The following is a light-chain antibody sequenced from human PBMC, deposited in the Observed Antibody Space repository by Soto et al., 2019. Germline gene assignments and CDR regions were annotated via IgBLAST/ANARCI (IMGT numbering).Light chain of an antibody. Sequence: QSVLAQPASVSGSPGQSITISCTGTSSDVGAYNYVSWFQQHPGKAPILVISEVSNRPSGVSNRFSASKSGNAAPLTISGLQAEDEADYFCFSFTTDWSHVFGTGTKVNVL. CDR3: FSFTTDWSHV. CDR1: SSDVGAYNY. J-gene: IGLJ1*01. CDR2: EVS. V-gene: IGLV2-14*01.